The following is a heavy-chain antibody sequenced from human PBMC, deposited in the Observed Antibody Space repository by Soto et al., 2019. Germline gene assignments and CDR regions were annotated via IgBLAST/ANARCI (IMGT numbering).Heavy chain of an antibody. CDR3: AKDGRSCSGGSCYPSWFDP. CDR2: ISASGGST. Sequence: GGPLRLSWSASGFTFSSYAMSWVRQAPGTGLEWVSAISASGGSTYYADSVKGLFPMSRDNSKNTLYLQMNSRRAEDTAVYYCAKDGRSCSGGSCYPSWFDPWGQGPLVTVSS. D-gene: IGHD2-15*01. CDR1: GFTFSSYA. J-gene: IGHJ5*02. V-gene: IGHV3-23*01.